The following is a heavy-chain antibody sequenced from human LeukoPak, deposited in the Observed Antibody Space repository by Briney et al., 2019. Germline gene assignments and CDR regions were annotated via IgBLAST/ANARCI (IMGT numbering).Heavy chain of an antibody. Sequence: SQTLSLTCAISGDSVSSNRASWTWIRQSPSRGLEWPGRTYYRSKWYNDYAVSLKSRISINPDTSKNQFSLQLNSVTPEDTAVYYCSRSDGASDFDYWGQGTLVTVSS. CDR1: GDSVSSNRAS. CDR3: SRSDGASDFDY. J-gene: IGHJ4*02. V-gene: IGHV6-1*01. D-gene: IGHD5-24*01. CDR2: TYYRSKWYN.